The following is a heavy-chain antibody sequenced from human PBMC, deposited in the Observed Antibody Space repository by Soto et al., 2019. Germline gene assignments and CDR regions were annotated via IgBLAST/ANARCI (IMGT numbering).Heavy chain of an antibody. V-gene: IGHV4-34*01. CDR1: GGTISSYY. Sequence: SETLSLTCTVSGGTISSYYWSWIRQPPGKGLEWIGEINHSGSTNYNPSLKSRVTISVDTSKNQFSLKLSSVTAADTAVYYCARGGIPRTYYDILTGYYMIDYWGQGTLVIVSS. CDR3: ARGGIPRTYYDILTGYYMIDY. CDR2: INHSGST. D-gene: IGHD3-9*01. J-gene: IGHJ4*02.